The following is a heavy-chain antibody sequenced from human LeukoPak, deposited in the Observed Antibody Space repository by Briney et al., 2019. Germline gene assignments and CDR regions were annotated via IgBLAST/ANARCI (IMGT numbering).Heavy chain of an antibody. Sequence: SETLSLTCTGSGGSISSHYWSWIRQPPGKGLEWIGYIHYSGSTNYNPSLKSRVTISVGTSKNQFSLKLTSVTAADTAMYYCARGPSDYFDYWGQGTLVTVSS. V-gene: IGHV4-59*11. CDR2: IHYSGST. J-gene: IGHJ4*02. CDR3: ARGPSDYFDY. CDR1: GGSISSHY.